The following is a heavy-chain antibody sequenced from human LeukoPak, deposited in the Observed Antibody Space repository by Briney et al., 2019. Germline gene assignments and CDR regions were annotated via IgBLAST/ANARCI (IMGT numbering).Heavy chain of an antibody. Sequence: RWASVKVSCKTSGYTFTDYDITWVRQAPGQGLGWMGRVSPYNGNTYYSQGFQGRVTISKDTSTGTAYMDLRNMRDDDTAMYYCARNGRVRRVVKDLFEYWGQGTLVAVSS. J-gene: IGHJ4*02. CDR3: ARNGRVRRVVKDLFEY. CDR1: GYTFTDYD. V-gene: IGHV1-18*01. CDR2: VSPYNGNT. D-gene: IGHD3-10*01.